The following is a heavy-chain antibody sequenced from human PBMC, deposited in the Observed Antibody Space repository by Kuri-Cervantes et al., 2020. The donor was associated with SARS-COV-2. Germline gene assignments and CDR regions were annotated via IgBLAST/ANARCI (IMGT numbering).Heavy chain of an antibody. J-gene: IGHJ4*02. CDR1: GFTFSDYY. Sequence: GESLKISCAASGFTFSDYYMSWIRQAPGRGLEWVSYISSSGSTIYYADSVKGRFTISRDNAKNSLYLQMNSLRAEDTAVYYCAREGDIVVVPAVYFDYWGQGTLVTVSS. V-gene: IGHV3-11*04. D-gene: IGHD2-2*01. CDR2: ISSSGSTI. CDR3: AREGDIVVVPAVYFDY.